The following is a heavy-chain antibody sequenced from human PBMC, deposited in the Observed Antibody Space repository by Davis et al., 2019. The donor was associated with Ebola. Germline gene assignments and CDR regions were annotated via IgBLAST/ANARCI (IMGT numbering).Heavy chain of an antibody. CDR1: GFTFRNYG. CDR2: IRFDGSNK. CDR3: AKSKSGPPHY. J-gene: IGHJ4*02. Sequence: PGGSLRLSCAASGFTFRNYGIHWVRQAPGKGLEWVAFIRFDGSNKYYADSVKGRFTISRDNSKNTLYLQMNSLRAEDTAVYYCAKSKSGPPHYWGQGTLVTVSS. V-gene: IGHV3-30*02. D-gene: IGHD1-1*01.